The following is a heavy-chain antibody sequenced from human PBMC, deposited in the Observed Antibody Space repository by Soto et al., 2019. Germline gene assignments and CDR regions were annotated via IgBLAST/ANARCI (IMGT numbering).Heavy chain of an antibody. J-gene: IGHJ3*02. CDR2: IYYSGST. CDR1: GGSIISYY. CDR3: ARAPITMVRGVTHAFDI. Sequence: SETLSLTCTVSGGSIISYYWSWIRQPPGKGLEWIGYIYYSGSTNYNPSLKSRVTISVDRSKNQFSLKLSSVTAADTAVYYCARAPITMVRGVTHAFDIWGQGTMVTVSS. D-gene: IGHD3-10*01. V-gene: IGHV4-59*12.